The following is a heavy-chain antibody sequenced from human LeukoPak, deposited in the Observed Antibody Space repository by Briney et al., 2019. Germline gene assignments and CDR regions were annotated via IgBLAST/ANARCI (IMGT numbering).Heavy chain of an antibody. Sequence: GGSLRLSCAASGFTFSTYGMHWVRQSPGKGLEWVAVISYDGSNRYYADSVKGRFTISRDNSKNTLYLQMNSLRAEDTAVYYCAGGIAAAGALDYWGQGTLVTVSS. V-gene: IGHV3-30*03. J-gene: IGHJ4*02. CDR1: GFTFSTYG. D-gene: IGHD6-13*01. CDR3: AGGIAAAGALDY. CDR2: ISYDGSNR.